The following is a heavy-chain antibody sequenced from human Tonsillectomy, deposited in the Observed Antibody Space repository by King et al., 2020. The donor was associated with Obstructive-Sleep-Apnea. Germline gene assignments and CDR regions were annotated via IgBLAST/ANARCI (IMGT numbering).Heavy chain of an antibody. CDR2: INPGDSHT. CDR1: GYKLTNYW. Sequence: QLVQSGAAVKKPGESLKISWQASGYKLTNYWIAWVRQMPGKGLEWMGIINPGDSHTRYSPSFPGQVTISVDKSISTAYLQGSSLKASDIAMYFCARATAVAGTESWYFDLWGRGTLVTVSS. D-gene: IGHD6-19*01. V-gene: IGHV5-51*01. CDR3: ARATAVAGTESWYFDL. J-gene: IGHJ2*01.